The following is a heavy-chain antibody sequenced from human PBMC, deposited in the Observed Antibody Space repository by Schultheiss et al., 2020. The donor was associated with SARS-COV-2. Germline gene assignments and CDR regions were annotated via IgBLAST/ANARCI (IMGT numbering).Heavy chain of an antibody. Sequence: SETLSLTCTVSGGSISSGGYYWSWIRQHPGKGLEWIGYIYYSGSTYYNPSLKSRVTISVDKSKNQFSLKLSSVTAADTAVYYCARGDYYDFWSGYHYYFDYWGQGTLVTVSS. CDR2: IYYSGST. D-gene: IGHD3-3*01. J-gene: IGHJ4*02. V-gene: IGHV4-31*03. CDR3: ARGDYYDFWSGYHYYFDY. CDR1: GGSISSGGYY.